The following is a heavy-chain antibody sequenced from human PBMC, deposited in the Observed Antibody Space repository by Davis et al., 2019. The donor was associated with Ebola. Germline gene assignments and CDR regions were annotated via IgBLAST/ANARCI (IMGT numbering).Heavy chain of an antibody. Sequence: GESLKISCAASGFTFSDYYMSWIRQAPGKGLEWVSYISSSSSYTNYADSVKGRFTISRDNAKNTLYLQMNSLRAEDTAVYYCARVKGRYDRRGAFDIWGQGTMVTVSS. CDR2: ISSSSSYT. D-gene: IGHD2-2*01. J-gene: IGHJ3*02. V-gene: IGHV3-11*06. CDR1: GFTFSDYY. CDR3: ARVKGRYDRRGAFDI.